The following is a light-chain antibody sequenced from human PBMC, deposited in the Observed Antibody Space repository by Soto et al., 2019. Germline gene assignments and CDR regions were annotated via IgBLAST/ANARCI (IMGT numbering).Light chain of an antibody. CDR1: QSVSSY. CDR3: QQRSNFMYT. Sequence: EIVLTQPPATLSLSPGERATLSCRASQSVSSYLAWYQQKPGQAPRLLIYDASNRATGIPARFSGSGSGTDFTLTISSLEPEDFAVYYCQQRSNFMYTFGQGTKLEIK. V-gene: IGKV3-11*01. CDR2: DAS. J-gene: IGKJ2*01.